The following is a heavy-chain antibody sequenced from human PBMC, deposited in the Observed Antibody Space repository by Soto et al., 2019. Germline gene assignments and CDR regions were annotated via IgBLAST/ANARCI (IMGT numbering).Heavy chain of an antibody. Sequence: EVQLVESGGGLVQPGGSLRLSCAASGFTFSSYEMNWVRQAPGKGLEWVSYISSSGSTIYYADSVKGRFTISRDNAKNSLYLQMNSMRDEDTAVYYCARDLYDSSGDWLVYFDYWGQGTLVTVSS. CDR3: ARDLYDSSGDWLVYFDY. J-gene: IGHJ4*02. V-gene: IGHV3-48*03. D-gene: IGHD3-22*01. CDR1: GFTFSSYE. CDR2: ISSSGSTI.